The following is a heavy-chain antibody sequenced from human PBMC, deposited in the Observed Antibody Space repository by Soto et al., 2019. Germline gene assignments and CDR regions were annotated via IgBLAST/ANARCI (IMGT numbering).Heavy chain of an antibody. D-gene: IGHD2-2*01. J-gene: IGHJ4*02. V-gene: IGHV4-31*03. CDR2: IYYNGNT. Sequence: SETLSLTCTVSGGSISSGDYYWSWIRQLPGKDLEWIAYIYYNGNTYYTPSLKSRATISLDTSRNQFFLNLNSVTAADTAVYYCAGDVGSSHGPRHPPCLDCWGQANPVTLFS. CDR3: AGDVGSSHGPRHPPCLDC. CDR1: GGSISSGDYY.